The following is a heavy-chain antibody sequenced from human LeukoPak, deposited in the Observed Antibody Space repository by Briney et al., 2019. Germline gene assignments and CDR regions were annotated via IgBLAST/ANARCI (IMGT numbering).Heavy chain of an antibody. J-gene: IGHJ4*02. CDR2: IGPGDSDT. CDR3: ARQALLAGPPIDY. V-gene: IGHV5-51*01. D-gene: IGHD6-19*01. Sequence: GESLKISCKGSGYSFTNYWIGWVRQMPGKGLEWMGIIGPGDSDTRYSPSFQGQVTISADKSVNTAYLQWSSLKASDTAMYYCARQALLAGPPIDYWGRGTLVTVSS. CDR1: GYSFTNYW.